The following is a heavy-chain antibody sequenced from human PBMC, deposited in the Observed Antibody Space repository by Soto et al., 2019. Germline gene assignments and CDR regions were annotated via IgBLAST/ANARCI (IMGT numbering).Heavy chain of an antibody. CDR2: GYNGGNT. D-gene: IGHD2-15*01. CDR1: SGSLASFYSF. Sequence: SEALSLTCRVDSGSLASFYSFCDWTRHPPVWGLGWLGSGYNGGNTSYHPSLKRRVTMSVDTSKMQFCLRLGSVTAAGTAVYFCACPQCRSPFYSRDLGGAGTLVTVSS. CDR3: ACPQCRSPFYSRDL. J-gene: IGHJ4*02. V-gene: IGHV4-39*01.